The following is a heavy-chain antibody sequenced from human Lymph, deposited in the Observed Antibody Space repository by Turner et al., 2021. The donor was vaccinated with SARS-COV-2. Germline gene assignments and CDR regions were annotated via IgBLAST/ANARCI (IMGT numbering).Heavy chain of an antibody. J-gene: IGHJ5*02. D-gene: IGHD2-15*01. CDR1: GFTFSIYT. Sequence: EVQLLESGGGLVQPGGSLRLSCAASGFTFSIYTMSWVRQAPGKGLEWVSASSGSGASTYYADSVKGRFTISRDNSKNTLYLQMNSLRVEDTAVYYCAKDGYDGIYCGGGSCYSGWFDPWGQGTLVTVSS. V-gene: IGHV3-23*01. CDR2: SSGSGAST. CDR3: AKDGYDGIYCGGGSCYSGWFDP.